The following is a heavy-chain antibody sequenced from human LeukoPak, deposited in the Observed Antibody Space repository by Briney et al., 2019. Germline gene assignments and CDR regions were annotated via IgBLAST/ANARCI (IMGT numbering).Heavy chain of an antibody. CDR3: ARAANYYDSSGSPLSDY. Sequence: PGRSLRLSCAASGFTISSYAMHWVRQARGKGLEWVAVISYDGSNKYYADSVKGRFTISRDNSKNTLYLQMNSLRAEDTAVYYCARAANYYDSSGSPLSDYWGQGTLVTVSS. V-gene: IGHV3-30-3*01. J-gene: IGHJ4*02. CDR1: GFTISSYA. D-gene: IGHD3-22*01. CDR2: ISYDGSNK.